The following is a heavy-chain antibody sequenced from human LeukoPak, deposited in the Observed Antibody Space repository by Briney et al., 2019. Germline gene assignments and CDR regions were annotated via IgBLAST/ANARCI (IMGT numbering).Heavy chain of an antibody. CDR3: ARDLWGGYSYGNYYYYMDV. D-gene: IGHD5-18*01. V-gene: IGHV3-23*01. CDR2: ISGSGGST. CDR1: GFTFSSYA. J-gene: IGHJ6*03. Sequence: GGSLRLSCAASGFTFSSYAMSWVRQAPGKGLEWVSTISGSGGSTFYGDSVKGRFTISRDNSKNTLYLQMNSLRADDTAVYYCARDLWGGYSYGNYYYYMDVWGKGTTVTVSS.